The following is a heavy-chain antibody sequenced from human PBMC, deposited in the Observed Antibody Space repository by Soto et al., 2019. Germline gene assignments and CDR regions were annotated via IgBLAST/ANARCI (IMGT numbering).Heavy chain of an antibody. J-gene: IGHJ5*02. D-gene: IGHD2-2*01. CDR1: GFTFSDYF. CDR3: VRDSARIVVVPRVDGDNWFDP. Sequence: QVHLVESGGGVVKPAGSLRLSCAASGFTFSDYFMSWIRQAPGKGLEWVSFISGSGDNIKYADSVKGRFTISRDNAKNSLYLHMNSLRDEDTAVYYCVRDSARIVVVPRVDGDNWFDPWGPGTLVTVSS. V-gene: IGHV3-11*04. CDR2: ISGSGDNI.